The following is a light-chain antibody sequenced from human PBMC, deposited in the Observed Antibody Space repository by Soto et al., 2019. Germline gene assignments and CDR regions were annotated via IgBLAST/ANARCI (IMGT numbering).Light chain of an antibody. CDR1: QNINKW. V-gene: IGKV1-5*01. J-gene: IGKJ1*01. CDR2: GAS. CDR3: KQYNSYSLT. Sequence: DIQMTQSPSTLSASVGDRVVITCRASQNINKWLAWYQQKPGKAPKFLIYGASSLESGVPSRFSGRGSGTEFTLTISSLQPDEVATYYCKQYNSYSLTVGQGTKVDIK.